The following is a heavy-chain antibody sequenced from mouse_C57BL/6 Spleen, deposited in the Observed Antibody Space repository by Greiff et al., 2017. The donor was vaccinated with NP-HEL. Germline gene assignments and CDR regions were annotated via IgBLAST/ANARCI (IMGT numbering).Heavy chain of an antibody. V-gene: IGHV5-6*02. D-gene: IGHD2-3*01. CDR3: ARHGNDGYYGY. Sequence: DVKLVESGGDLVKPGGSLKLSCAASGFTFSSYGMSWVRQTPDKRLEWVATISSGGSYTYYPDSVKGRFTISRDNAKNTLYLQMSSLKSEDTAMYYCARHGNDGYYGYWGQGTTLTVSS. CDR1: GFTFSSYG. CDR2: ISSGGSYT. J-gene: IGHJ2*01.